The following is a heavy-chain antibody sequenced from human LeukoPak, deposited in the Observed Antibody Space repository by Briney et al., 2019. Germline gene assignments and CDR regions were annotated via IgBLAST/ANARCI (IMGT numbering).Heavy chain of an antibody. CDR3: ARGYSGSYGRFDY. CDR2: FHYSGTT. J-gene: IGHJ4*02. V-gene: IGHV4-39*01. Sequence: SETLSLTCSVSGGSIRSSTYSWGWIRQPPGKGLEWLGSFHYSGTTYYNPSLKSRLTMSVDTSKNQFSLKLSSVTAPDTAVYYCARGYSGSYGRFDYWGQGTLVTVSS. CDR1: GGSIRSSTYS. D-gene: IGHD1-26*01.